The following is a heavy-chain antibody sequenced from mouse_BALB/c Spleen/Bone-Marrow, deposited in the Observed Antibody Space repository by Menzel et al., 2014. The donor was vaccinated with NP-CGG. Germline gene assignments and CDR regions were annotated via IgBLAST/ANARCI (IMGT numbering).Heavy chain of an antibody. CDR2: IEPSDSYT. CDR3: ARGRTPVVSDY. V-gene: IGHV1-69*02. J-gene: IGHJ2*02. D-gene: IGHD1-1*01. CDR1: GYTFTNYW. Sequence: VQMQQSGAEVVKPGASVKVSCKASGYTFTNYWMQWVKQRPGQGLEWIGEIEPSDSYTNYNQDFKGKATLTVDKSSSTAYMQLSSLTSEDSAVYYCARGRTPVVSDYWGQGTSLTVSS.